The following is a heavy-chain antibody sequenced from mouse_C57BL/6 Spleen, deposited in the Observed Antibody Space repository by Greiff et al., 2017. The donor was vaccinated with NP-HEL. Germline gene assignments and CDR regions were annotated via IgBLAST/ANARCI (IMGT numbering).Heavy chain of an antibody. CDR3: ARSGDPAWFAY. V-gene: IGHV1-26*01. CDR1: GYTFTDYY. D-gene: IGHD2-13*01. Sequence: EVQLQQSGPELVKPGASVKISCKASGYTFTDYYMNWVKQSHGKSLEWIGDINPNNGGTSYNQKFKGKATLTVDKSSSTAYMWLRSLTSEDSAFYCCARSGDPAWFAYWGQGTLVTVSA. J-gene: IGHJ3*01. CDR2: INPNNGGT.